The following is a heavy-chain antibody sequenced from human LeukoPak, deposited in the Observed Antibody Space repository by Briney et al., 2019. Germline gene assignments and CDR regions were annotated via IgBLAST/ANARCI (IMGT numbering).Heavy chain of an antibody. V-gene: IGHV3-23*01. CDR1: GFTFSNSA. Sequence: SGGSLRLSCAASGFTFSNSAVSWVRQAPARGLEWVSSISGSGGSTYYADSVQGRFTISRDNSKSTLYLQMNSLRADDTAVYYCARGYCSGGSCYWNWFDPWGQGTLVTVSS. J-gene: IGHJ5*02. CDR2: ISGSGGST. D-gene: IGHD2-15*01. CDR3: ARGYCSGGSCYWNWFDP.